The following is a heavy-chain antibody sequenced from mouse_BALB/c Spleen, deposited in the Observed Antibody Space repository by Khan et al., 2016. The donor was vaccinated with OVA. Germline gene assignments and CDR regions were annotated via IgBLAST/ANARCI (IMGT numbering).Heavy chain of an antibody. CDR3: ARGNTASYWYFDV. J-gene: IGHJ1*01. CDR1: GYSFTSYW. CDR2: IHPSDSET. Sequence: QVQLQQPGAELVRPGASVKLSCKASGYSFTSYWMNWVKQRPGQGLEWIGIIHPSDSETRLNQKFKDKATLTVDKSSSTAYMQRSSPTSEDSVVYYCARGNTASYWYFDVWGAGTTVTVSS. V-gene: IGHV1-61*01. D-gene: IGHD1-2*01.